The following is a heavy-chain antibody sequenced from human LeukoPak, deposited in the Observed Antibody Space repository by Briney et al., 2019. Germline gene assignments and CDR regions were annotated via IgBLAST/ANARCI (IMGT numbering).Heavy chain of an antibody. D-gene: IGHD5-12*01. CDR3: ARSEWPRRGPDH. V-gene: IGHV4-61*02. Sequence: SETRSLTCTVSGGSISSESYFWNWIRQPAGKGLEWVGRVYTRGSTTYNSSLKSRVTISIDTSRNQFSLKLSSVTAADTAVYYCARSEWPRRGPDHWGQGTLVTVSS. CDR1: GGSISSESYF. J-gene: IGHJ4*02. CDR2: VYTRGST.